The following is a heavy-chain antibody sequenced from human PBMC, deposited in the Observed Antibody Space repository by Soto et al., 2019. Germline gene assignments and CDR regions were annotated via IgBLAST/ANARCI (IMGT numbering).Heavy chain of an antibody. CDR2: ISSSSSTI. J-gene: IGHJ3*02. D-gene: IGHD2-2*01. CDR3: ARVPYICSSTSCYDGAFDI. V-gene: IGHV3-48*01. Sequence: WISKEKGKGLEWVSYISSSSSTIYYADSVKGRFTISRDNAKNSLYLQMNSLRAEDTAVYYCARVPYICSSTSCYDGAFDIWGQGTMVTVSS.